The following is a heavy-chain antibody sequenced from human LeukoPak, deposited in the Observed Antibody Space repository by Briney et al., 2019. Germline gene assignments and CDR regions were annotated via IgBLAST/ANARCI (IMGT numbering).Heavy chain of an antibody. CDR3: GGERPNDSSGYYTDY. J-gene: IGHJ4*02. CDR2: IYSGGRT. D-gene: IGHD3-22*01. V-gene: IGHV3-66*02. CDR1: GFTLSNNY. Sequence: GRSLRLSCAASGFTLSNNYMRGVRQAPGKGREWVLVIYSGGRTYQANSVTGQFTNSRDNSKDKLYLQMNSLRAENTGVYFCGGERPNDSSGYYTDYWGQGTLVTVSS.